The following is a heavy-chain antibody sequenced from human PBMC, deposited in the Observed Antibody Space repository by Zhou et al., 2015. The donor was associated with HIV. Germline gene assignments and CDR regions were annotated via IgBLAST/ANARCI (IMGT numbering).Heavy chain of an antibody. V-gene: IGHV1-18*01. D-gene: IGHD2-2*02. CDR1: GFTFTNYG. CDR3: SRDQTPRYTNDRGWYFDF. Sequence: QVQLVQSGAEVKKPGASVKVSCKTSGFTFTNYGISWVRQAPGQGLEWMGWISADNGNTNYAEKVQGRLALTTDTSTSTAYMELRGLRSDDTAVYYCSRDQTPRYTNDRGWYFDFWGRGTLVTVSS. J-gene: IGHJ2*01. CDR2: ISADNGNT.